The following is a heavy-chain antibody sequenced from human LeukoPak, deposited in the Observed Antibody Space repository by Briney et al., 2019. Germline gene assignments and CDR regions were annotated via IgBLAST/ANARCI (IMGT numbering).Heavy chain of an antibody. J-gene: IGHJ3*02. CDR2: IRYDGSNK. V-gene: IGHV3-30*02. Sequence: GGSLRLSCAASGSTLSSYGMHWVRQAPDEGLEWVAFIRYDGSNKYYADSVKGRFTISRDNSKNSLYLQMNSLRAEDTAVYYCARVHCSSTSCYAGAFDIWGQGTMVTVSS. D-gene: IGHD2-2*01. CDR3: ARVHCSSTSCYAGAFDI. CDR1: GSTLSSYG.